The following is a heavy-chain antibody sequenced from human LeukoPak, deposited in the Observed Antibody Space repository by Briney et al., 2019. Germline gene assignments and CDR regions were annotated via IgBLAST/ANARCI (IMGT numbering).Heavy chain of an antibody. D-gene: IGHD3-10*01. CDR3: ASERGAIDY. Sequence: SETLSLTCAVYGGSFSGYYWSWIRQPPGKGLEWIGEINHSGSTNYNPSLKSRVTISVDTSKNQFSLKLSSVTAADTAVYYCASERGAIDYWGQGTLVTVSS. CDR2: INHSGST. V-gene: IGHV4-34*01. J-gene: IGHJ4*02. CDR1: GGSFSGYY.